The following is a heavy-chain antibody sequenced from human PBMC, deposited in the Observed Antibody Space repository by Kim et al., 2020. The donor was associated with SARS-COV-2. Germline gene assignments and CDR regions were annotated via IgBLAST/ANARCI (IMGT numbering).Heavy chain of an antibody. CDR2: IYYSGST. J-gene: IGHJ3*02. CDR1: GGSISSYY. V-gene: IGHV4-59*13. Sequence: SETLSLTCTVSGGSISSYYWSWIRQPPGKGLEWIGYIYYSGSTNYNPSPKSRVTISVDTSKNQFSLKLSSVTAADTAVYYCARVGGSGSYSDAFDIWGQGTMVTVSS. D-gene: IGHD3-10*01. CDR3: ARVGGSGSYSDAFDI.